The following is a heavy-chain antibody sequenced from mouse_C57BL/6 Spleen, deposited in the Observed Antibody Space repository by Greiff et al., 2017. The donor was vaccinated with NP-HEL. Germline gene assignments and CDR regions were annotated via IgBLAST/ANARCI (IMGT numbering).Heavy chain of an antibody. V-gene: IGHV1-80*01. CDR3: ARSTTVVPYFDY. CDR2: IYPGDGDT. J-gene: IGHJ2*01. CDR1: GYAFSSYW. Sequence: VQLQESGAELVKPGASVKISCKASGYAFSSYWMNWVKQRPGKGLEWIGQIYPGDGDTTYNGKFKGKATLTADKSSSTAYMQLSSLTSEDSAVYFCARSTTVVPYFDYWGQGTTLTVSS. D-gene: IGHD1-1*01.